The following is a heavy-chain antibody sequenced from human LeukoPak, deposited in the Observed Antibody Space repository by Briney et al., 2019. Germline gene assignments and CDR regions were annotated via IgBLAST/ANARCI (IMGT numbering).Heavy chain of an antibody. Sequence: SLRLSCVASVVTFYDYAMHCVPQAPGGGVECGSGISWNSGSIGYAEYVKGRFTISRDNAKNSLSMQMNSLRAEDTALYYCAKGKAARPESGRFDYWGQGTLVTVSS. CDR3: AKGKAARPESGRFDY. D-gene: IGHD6-6*01. V-gene: IGHV3-9*01. CDR1: VVTFYDYA. CDR2: ISWNSGSI. J-gene: IGHJ4*02.